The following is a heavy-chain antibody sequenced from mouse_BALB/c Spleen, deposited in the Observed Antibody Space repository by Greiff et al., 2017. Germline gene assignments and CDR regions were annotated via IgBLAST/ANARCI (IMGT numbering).Heavy chain of an antibody. V-gene: IGHV5-9*03. Sequence: EVKLMESGGGLVKPGGSLKLSCAASGFTFSSYTMSWVRQTPEKRLEWVATISSGGGNTYYPDSVKGRVTISRDNAKNNLYLQMSSLRSEDTALYYCARYGSRRDYYAMDYWGKGTSVTVAS. D-gene: IGHD1-1*01. J-gene: IGHJ4*01. CDR2: ISSGGGNT. CDR3: ARYGSRRDYYAMDY. CDR1: GFTFSSYT.